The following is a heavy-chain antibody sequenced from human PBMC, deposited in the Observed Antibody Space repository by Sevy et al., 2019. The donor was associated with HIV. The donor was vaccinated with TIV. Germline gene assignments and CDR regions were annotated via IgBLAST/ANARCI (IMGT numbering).Heavy chain of an antibody. CDR3: AREGVPAAIGFDY. D-gene: IGHD2-2*01. CDR1: GFTFSAYG. CDR2: IWYDGSKK. J-gene: IGHJ4*02. V-gene: IGHV3-33*01. Sequence: GGSLRLSCEASGFTFSAYGMHWVRQAPGKGLEWVANIWYDGSKKYYADSVKGRFTISRDNSKNTLYLQMNSLGAEDTALYYCAREGVPAAIGFDYWGQGSLVTVSS.